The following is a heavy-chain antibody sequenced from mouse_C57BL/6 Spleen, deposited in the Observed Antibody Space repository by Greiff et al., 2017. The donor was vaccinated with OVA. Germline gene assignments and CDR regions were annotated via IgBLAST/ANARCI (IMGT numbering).Heavy chain of an antibody. V-gene: IGHV1-26*01. Sequence: VQLKQSGPELVKPGASVKISCKASGYTFTDYYMNWVKQSHGKSLEWIGDINPNNGGTSYNQKFKGKATLTVDKSSSTAYMELRSLTSEDSAVYYCVREGDHGSSSDYWGQGTTLTVSS. CDR2: INPNNGGT. CDR1: GYTFTDYY. J-gene: IGHJ2*01. D-gene: IGHD1-1*01. CDR3: VREGDHGSSSDY.